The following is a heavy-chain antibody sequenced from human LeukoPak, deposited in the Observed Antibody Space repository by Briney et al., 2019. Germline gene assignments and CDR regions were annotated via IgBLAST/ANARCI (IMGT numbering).Heavy chain of an antibody. Sequence: SLRLSCAVSGFTFADYAMHWVRQVPGKGLEWVSCISWNSDNIGYADSVKGRFTISRDNAKNSLYLQMYSLRAEDTAVYYCAREGPLYYYMDVWGKGTTVTVSS. CDR2: ISWNSDNI. V-gene: IGHV3-9*01. CDR3: AREGPLYYYMDV. J-gene: IGHJ6*03. CDR1: GFTFADYA.